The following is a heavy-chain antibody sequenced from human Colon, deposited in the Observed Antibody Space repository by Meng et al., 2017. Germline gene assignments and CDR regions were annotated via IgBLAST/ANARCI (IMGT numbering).Heavy chain of an antibody. CDR1: GGSVSSGSYY. V-gene: IGHV4-61*01. Sequence: QVALQEAGPGLVRPSESLCLTWTVSGGSVSSGSYYWSWIRPPPGKGLEWIGYIYYSGSTNYNPSLKSRVTISVDTSKNQFSLKLSSVTAADTAVYYCARATWNYHLLRFDLWGRGTLVPVSS. CDR3: ARATWNYHLLRFDL. J-gene: IGHJ2*01. D-gene: IGHD1-7*01. CDR2: IYYSGST.